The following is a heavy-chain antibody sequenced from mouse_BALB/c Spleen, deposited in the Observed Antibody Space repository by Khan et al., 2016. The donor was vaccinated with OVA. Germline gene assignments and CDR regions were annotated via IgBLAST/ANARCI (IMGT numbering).Heavy chain of an antibody. J-gene: IGHJ2*01. CDR3: ARVYGGDFDY. CDR2: ISYCGNT. CDR1: GYSITSDYA. Sequence: EVQLQESGPGLVKPSQSLSLICTVTGYSITSDYAWNWIRQFPGNKLEWMGFISYCGNTNYNPSLKSRISITRDTSKNQFFLHLNSVTTEDTATYYCARVYGGDFDYWGQGTTLTVSS. V-gene: IGHV3-2*02. D-gene: IGHD1-1*01.